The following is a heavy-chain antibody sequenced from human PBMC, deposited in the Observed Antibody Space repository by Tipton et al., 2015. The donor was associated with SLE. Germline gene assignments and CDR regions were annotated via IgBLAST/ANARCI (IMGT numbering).Heavy chain of an antibody. J-gene: IGHJ5*02. CDR2: IYTSGNSDHST. V-gene: IGHV4-4*07. D-gene: IGHD2-15*01. CDR1: GDSISGSY. CDR3: AREQITTTATLFDP. Sequence: TLSLTCSVSGDSISGSYWNWIRQPAGKGLEWIGRIYTSGNSDHSTHYNPSLKSRVTLSVATSTNHLSLKVSSVTAADTSMYYCAREQITTTATLFDPWGQGSLVTVSS.